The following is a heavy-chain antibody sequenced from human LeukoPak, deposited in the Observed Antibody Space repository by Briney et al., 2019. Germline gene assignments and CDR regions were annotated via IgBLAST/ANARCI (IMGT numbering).Heavy chain of an antibody. D-gene: IGHD3-10*01. CDR1: GGSISSYY. J-gene: IGHJ4*02. Sequence: SETLSLTCTVSGGSISSYYWSWIRQPPEKGLEWIGYIYYSGSTNYNPSLKSRVTISIDTSKNQFSLKLTSVTAADTARYYCAMHYASGSYFAYWGQGTLVTVSS. CDR3: AMHYASGSYFAY. V-gene: IGHV4-59*08. CDR2: IYYSGST.